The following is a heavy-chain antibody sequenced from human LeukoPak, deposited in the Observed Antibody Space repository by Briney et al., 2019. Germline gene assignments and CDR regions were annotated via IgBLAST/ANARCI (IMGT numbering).Heavy chain of an antibody. CDR2: IWYDGSNK. CDR3: ARAGIGNALDY. V-gene: IGHV3-33*01. CDR1: GFTFSKYG. D-gene: IGHD2-2*01. Sequence: PGMSLRLSCAASGFTFSKYGMNWVRQAPGKGLEWVAVIWYDGSNKYFAESVMGRLTISKDNSKNTVYLQMNSLRIEDTAVYHCARAGIGNALDYWDPGTQVTVSS. J-gene: IGHJ4*02.